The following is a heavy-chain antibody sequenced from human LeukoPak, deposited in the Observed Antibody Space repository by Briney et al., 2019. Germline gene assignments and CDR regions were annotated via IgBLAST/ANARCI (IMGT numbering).Heavy chain of an antibody. CDR3: AKEGWNDEFSYYYYMDV. CDR1: GFTFSSYG. Sequence: GGTLRLSCAASGFTFSSYGMSWVRQAPGKGLEWVSAISGSGGSTYYADSVKGRFTISRDNSKNTLYLQMNSLRAEDTAVYYCAKEGWNDEFSYYYYMDVWGKGTTVTISS. V-gene: IGHV3-23*01. CDR2: ISGSGGST. J-gene: IGHJ6*03. D-gene: IGHD1-1*01.